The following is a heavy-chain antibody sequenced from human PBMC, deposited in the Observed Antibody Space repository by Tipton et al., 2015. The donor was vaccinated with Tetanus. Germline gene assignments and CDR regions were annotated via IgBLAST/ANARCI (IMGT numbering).Heavy chain of an antibody. D-gene: IGHD6-6*01. Sequence: TLSLTCTVSGGSISSYYWSWIRQPPGKGLEWIGYIYYSGSTNYNPSLKSRGTISVDTSKNQFSLKLSSVTAADTAVYYCATSKGGAARPRFDYGGQGTLVTVSS. V-gene: IGHV4-59*01. CDR3: ATSKGGAARPRFDY. CDR1: GGSISSYY. CDR2: IYYSGST. J-gene: IGHJ4*02.